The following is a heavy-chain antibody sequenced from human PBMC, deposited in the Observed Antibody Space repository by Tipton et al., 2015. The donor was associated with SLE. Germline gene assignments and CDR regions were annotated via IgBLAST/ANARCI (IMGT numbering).Heavy chain of an antibody. J-gene: IGHJ2*01. V-gene: IGHV4-31*03. D-gene: IGHD3-22*01. Sequence: TLSLTCTVSGGSISSGGYYWVWIRQHPGKGLEWIGYVYYSGSTYYNPSLKSRVTISVDTSKNQFSLKLSSVTASDTAVYYCARVEGSGYRYWYCDLWGRGTLVTVSS. CDR2: VYYSGST. CDR1: GGSISSGGYY. CDR3: ARVEGSGYRYWYCDL.